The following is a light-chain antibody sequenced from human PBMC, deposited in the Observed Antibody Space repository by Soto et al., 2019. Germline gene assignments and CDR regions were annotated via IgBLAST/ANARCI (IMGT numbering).Light chain of an antibody. Sequence: DIQMTQSPSTLAGSVGDRVTITCRASQSISSWLAWYQQKPGKAPNLLIYKASTLQSGVPSRFSGSGSGTEFILTISSLQPDDFATYYCQQYNDYSLTFGQGTKVDIK. CDR3: QQYNDYSLT. V-gene: IGKV1-5*03. CDR1: QSISSW. CDR2: KAS. J-gene: IGKJ1*01.